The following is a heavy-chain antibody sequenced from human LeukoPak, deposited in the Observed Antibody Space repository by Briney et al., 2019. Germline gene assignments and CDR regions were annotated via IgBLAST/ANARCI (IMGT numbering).Heavy chain of an antibody. Sequence: GASVKVSCKVSGYTLTELSMHWVRQAPGKGLEWMGGFDPEDGETIYAQKFQGRVTMTEDTSTDTAYMELSSLRSEDTAVYYCAREPQGYGSGSPSLRAPYYYYYYGMDVWGQGTTVTVSS. D-gene: IGHD3-10*01. CDR2: FDPEDGET. CDR3: AREPQGYGSGSPSLRAPYYYYYYGMDV. J-gene: IGHJ6*02. CDR1: GYTLTELS. V-gene: IGHV1-24*01.